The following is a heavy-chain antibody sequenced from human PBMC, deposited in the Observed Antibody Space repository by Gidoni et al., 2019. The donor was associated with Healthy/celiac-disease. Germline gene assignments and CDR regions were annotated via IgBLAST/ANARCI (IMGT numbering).Heavy chain of an antibody. J-gene: IGHJ4*02. CDR3: ARPARDYYDSSGYYLNY. CDR1: GGTFSSYP. CDR2: IIPILGIA. V-gene: IGHV1-69*02. D-gene: IGHD3-22*01. Sequence: QVQLVQSGAEVKKPGSSVKVSCKASGGTFSSYPISWVRQAPGQGREWMGRIIPILGIANYAQKFQGRVTITADKSTSTAYMELSSLRSEDTAVYYCARPARDYYDSSGYYLNYWGQGTLVTVSS.